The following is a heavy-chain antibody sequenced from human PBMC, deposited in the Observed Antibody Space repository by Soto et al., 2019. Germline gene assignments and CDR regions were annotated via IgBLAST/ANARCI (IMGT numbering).Heavy chain of an antibody. CDR3: ARGVGAAATYPGYFDL. V-gene: IGHV3-33*01. CDR2: IWYDGSNK. D-gene: IGHD1-26*01. Sequence: VAVIWYDGSNKYYADSVKGRFTISRDNSKNTLYLQMNSLRAEDTAVYYCARGVGAAATYPGYFDLWGRGTLVTVSS. J-gene: IGHJ2*01.